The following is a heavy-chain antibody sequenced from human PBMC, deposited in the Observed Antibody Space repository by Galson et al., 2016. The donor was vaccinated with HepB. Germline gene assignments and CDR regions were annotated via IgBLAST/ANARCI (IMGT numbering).Heavy chain of an antibody. D-gene: IGHD1-26*01. Sequence: SETLSLTCAVSGGSISSSNWWSWIRQPPGKGLEWIGEVNHSGSTNYNPSLKGRVTISLDTSKNQFSLKLSSVTAADTGVYFCARGNLRGELHFDYWGQGNLVTVSS. CDR1: GGSISSSNW. V-gene: IGHV4-4*02. CDR3: ARGNLRGELHFDY. CDR2: VNHSGST. J-gene: IGHJ4*02.